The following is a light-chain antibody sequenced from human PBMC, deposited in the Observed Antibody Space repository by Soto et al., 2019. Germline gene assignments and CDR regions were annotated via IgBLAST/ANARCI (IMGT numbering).Light chain of an antibody. CDR2: RNN. CDR3: AAWDDSLSAWV. J-gene: IGLJ3*02. Sequence: QLVLTQPPSASGTPGQRVTISCSGSSSNIGSNYVYWYQQLPGTAPKLLIYRNNQRPSGVPDRFSGSKSDTSASLAISGLRSEDEADYYCAAWDDSLSAWVFGGGTKLTVL. CDR1: SSNIGSNY. V-gene: IGLV1-47*01.